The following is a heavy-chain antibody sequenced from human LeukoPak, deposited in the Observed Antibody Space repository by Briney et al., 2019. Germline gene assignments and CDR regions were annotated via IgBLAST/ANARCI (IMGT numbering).Heavy chain of an antibody. CDR2: ISYDGSNK. D-gene: IGHD6-6*01. J-gene: IGHJ4*02. Sequence: PGGSLRLSCVASGFTFSSYAMSWVRQAPGKGLEWVAVISYDGSNKYYADSVKGRFTISRDNSKNTLYLQMNSLRAEDTAVYYCARGRARRDKAFDYWGQGTLVTVSS. CDR3: ARGRARRDKAFDY. CDR1: GFTFSSYA. V-gene: IGHV3-30*04.